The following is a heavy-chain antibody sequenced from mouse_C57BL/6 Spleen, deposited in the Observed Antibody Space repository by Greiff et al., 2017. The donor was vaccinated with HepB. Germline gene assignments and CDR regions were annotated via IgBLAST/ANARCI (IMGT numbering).Heavy chain of an antibody. CDR2: INPYNGGT. CDR3: ARGGKEDAMDY. Sequence: EVQRVESGPVLVKPGASVKMSCKASGYTFTDYYMNWVKQSHGKSLEWIGVINPYNGGTSYNQKFKGKATLTVDKSSSTAYMELNSLTSEDSAVYYCARGGKEDAMDYWGQGTSVTVSS. V-gene: IGHV1-19*01. CDR1: GYTFTDYY. J-gene: IGHJ4*01.